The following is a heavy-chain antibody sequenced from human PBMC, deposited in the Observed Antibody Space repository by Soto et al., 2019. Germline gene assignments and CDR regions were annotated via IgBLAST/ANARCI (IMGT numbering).Heavy chain of an antibody. CDR2: MNPNSGNT. Sequence: QVQLVQSGAEVKKPGASVKVSCKASGYTFTSYDINWVRQATGQGFEYLGWMNPNSGNTGYVKKFQGRVTMTRDTSMSTAYMTLRRLRAHDTAVYYCTSCIKYGDYSRWFDTWGPGTLVTVSS. CDR3: TSCIKYGDYSRWFDT. V-gene: IGHV1-8*01. CDR1: GYTFTSYD. D-gene: IGHD4-17*01. J-gene: IGHJ5*02.